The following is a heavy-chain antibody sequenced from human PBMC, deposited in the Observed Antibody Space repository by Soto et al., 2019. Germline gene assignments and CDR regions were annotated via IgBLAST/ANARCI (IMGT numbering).Heavy chain of an antibody. Sequence: VQLVQSGAEVKKPGASVRVSCKPSEYAFSSYAIHWVRQAPGQRLEWMGWINAGNGHTRYSQKFQGRVIITANKCAKTAYMQLDSLTSGDTAVYYCASPHDFWSNYFDYWGQGTPVTVSS. CDR2: INAGNGHT. CDR1: EYAFSSYA. V-gene: IGHV1-3*01. CDR3: ASPHDFWSNYFDY. D-gene: IGHD3-3*01. J-gene: IGHJ4*02.